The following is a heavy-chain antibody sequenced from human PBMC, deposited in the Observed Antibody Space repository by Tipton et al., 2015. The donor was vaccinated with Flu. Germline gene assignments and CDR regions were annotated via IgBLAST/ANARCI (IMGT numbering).Heavy chain of an antibody. Sequence: QSGAEVKKPGASVKVSCKASGYTFTSYGISWVRQAPGQGLEWMGWISAYNGNTNYAQKFQGRVTITADKSTSTAYMELSSLRSEDTAVYYCARDRDSYGYLGYYYYMDVWGKGTTVTVSS. CDR2: ISAYNGNT. V-gene: IGHV1-18*04. D-gene: IGHD5-18*01. CDR3: ARDRDSYGYLGYYYYMDV. J-gene: IGHJ6*03. CDR1: GYTFTSYG.